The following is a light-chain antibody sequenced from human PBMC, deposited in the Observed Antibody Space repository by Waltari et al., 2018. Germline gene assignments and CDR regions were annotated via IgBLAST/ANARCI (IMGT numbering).Light chain of an antibody. CDR1: QGISSA. J-gene: IGKJ5*01. CDR2: DAS. V-gene: IGKV1-13*02. CDR3: QQLHSYPIT. Sequence: AIHLTQSPSSLSASVGDRSTITCRESQGISSALAWYQQKPGESPKFLIYDASSLQSGVPSRFSGSASGTDFTLTITSLQPEDFATYYCQQLHSYPITFGQGTRLEIK.